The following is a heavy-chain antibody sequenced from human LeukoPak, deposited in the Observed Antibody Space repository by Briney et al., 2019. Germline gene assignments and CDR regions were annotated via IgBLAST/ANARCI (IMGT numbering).Heavy chain of an antibody. CDR1: GGSISSGGYS. V-gene: IGHV4-30-2*01. CDR2: IYHSGST. D-gene: IGHD2-21*02. J-gene: IGHJ4*02. CDR3: ARGGDWWDFDY. Sequence: SQTLSLTCAVSGGSISSGGYSWSWIRQPPGKGLEWIGYIYHSGSTYYNPSLKSRVTISVDRSKNQFSLKLSSVTAADTAVYYCARGGDWWDFDYWGQGTLVTVSS.